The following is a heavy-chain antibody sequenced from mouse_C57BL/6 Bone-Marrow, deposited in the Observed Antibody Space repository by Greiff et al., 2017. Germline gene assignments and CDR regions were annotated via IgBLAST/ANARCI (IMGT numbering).Heavy chain of an antibody. CDR2: ISDGGSYT. V-gene: IGHV5-4*01. J-gene: IGHJ1*03. D-gene: IGHD2-5*01. CDR1: GFTFSSYA. Sequence: EVQLVESGGGLVKPGGSLKLSCAASGFTFSSYAMSWVRQTPEKRLEWVATISDGGSYTYYPDNVQGRFTISRDNAKNNLYLQMSHLKSEDTAMYYCAREGSNYVWYFDVWGTGTTVTVSS. CDR3: AREGSNYVWYFDV.